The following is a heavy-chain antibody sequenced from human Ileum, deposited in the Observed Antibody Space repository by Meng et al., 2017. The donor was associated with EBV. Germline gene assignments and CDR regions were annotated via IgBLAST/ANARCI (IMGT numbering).Heavy chain of an antibody. CDR2: IYHSGST. CDR1: GDSISSNNW. Sequence: QVQLQESGPGLVKPSGTLSLTCAVSGDSISSNNWWSWVRQPPGKGLEWIGEIYHSGSTNYNPSFKSRVTMSVDKSKNQISLNLSSATAADTAVYYCASGRDYAWHSWGRGTLVTVSS. D-gene: IGHD4-17*01. V-gene: IGHV4-4*02. J-gene: IGHJ4*02. CDR3: ASGRDYAWHS.